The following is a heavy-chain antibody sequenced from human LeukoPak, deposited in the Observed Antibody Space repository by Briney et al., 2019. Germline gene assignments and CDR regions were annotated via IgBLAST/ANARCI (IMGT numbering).Heavy chain of an antibody. J-gene: IGHJ6*02. D-gene: IGHD3-10*01. CDR3: AKDQERWFEPIYYYYGMDV. CDR2: ISGSGGST. Sequence: GGSLRLSCAASGFTFSSYAMSWVRQAPGKGLEWVSAISGSGGSTYYADSVKGRFTISRDNSKNTLYLQMNSLRAEDTAVYYCAKDQERWFEPIYYYYGMDVWGQGTTVTVSS. V-gene: IGHV3-23*01. CDR1: GFTFSSYA.